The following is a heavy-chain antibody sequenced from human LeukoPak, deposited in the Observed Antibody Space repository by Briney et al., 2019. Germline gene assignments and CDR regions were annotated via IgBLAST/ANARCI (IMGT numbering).Heavy chain of an antibody. V-gene: IGHV4-61*08. CDR3: ATSEYGARYYFDY. CDR2: IYYSGST. CDR1: GGSISSGGYS. J-gene: IGHJ4*02. D-gene: IGHD4-17*01. Sequence: TSETLSLTCAVSGGSISSGGYSWSWIRQPPGKGLEWIGYIYYSGSTNYNPSLKSRVTISVDTSKNQFSLKLSSVTAADTAVYYCATSEYGARYYFDYWGQGTLVTVSS.